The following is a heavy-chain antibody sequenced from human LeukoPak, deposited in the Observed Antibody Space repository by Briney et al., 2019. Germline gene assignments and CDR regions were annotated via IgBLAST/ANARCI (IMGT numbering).Heavy chain of an antibody. CDR1: GGTFSSYA. J-gene: IGHJ6*04. CDR3: ARHPPYYDILTGYYYYYYGVDV. CDR2: IIPIFGTA. D-gene: IGHD3-9*01. V-gene: IGHV1-69*13. Sequence: SVKVSCKASGGTFSSYAISWVRQAPGQGLEWMGGIIPIFGTANYAQKFQGRVTITADESTSTAYMELSSLRSEDTAVYYCARHPPYYDILTGYYYYYYGVDVWGKGTTVTVSS.